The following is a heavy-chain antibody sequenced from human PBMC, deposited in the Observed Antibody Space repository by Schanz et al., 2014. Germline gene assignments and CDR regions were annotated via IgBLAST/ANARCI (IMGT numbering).Heavy chain of an antibody. V-gene: IGHV3-21*01. D-gene: IGHD2-15*01. CDR2: IPVGNNYI. CDR3: AKRLGALPAATNYYFYAMDA. J-gene: IGHJ6*02. Sequence: EVHLVESGGGLVKPGGSLRLSCAASGFTLSNAWMSWVRQAPGKGLEWVSYIPVGNNYIYYADSVKGRFTISRDNPKNSLYLQMNSLRVEDTAVYYCAKRLGALPAATNYYFYAMDAWGQGTTVTVSS. CDR1: GFTLSNAW.